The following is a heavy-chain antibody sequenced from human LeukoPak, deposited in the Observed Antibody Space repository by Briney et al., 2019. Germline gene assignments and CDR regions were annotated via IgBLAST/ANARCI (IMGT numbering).Heavy chain of an antibody. D-gene: IGHD3-22*01. J-gene: IGHJ6*02. V-gene: IGHV3-66*01. CDR3: ARDRYYDSSGYYSKGGGLYGMDV. CDR2: IYSGGST. Sequence: GGSLRLSCAASGFTVSSNYMSWVRQAPGKGLEWVSVIYSGGSTYYADSVKGRFTISRDNPKNTLYLQMNSLRAEDTAVYYCARDRYYDSSGYYSKGGGLYGMDVWGQGTTVTVSS. CDR1: GFTVSSNY.